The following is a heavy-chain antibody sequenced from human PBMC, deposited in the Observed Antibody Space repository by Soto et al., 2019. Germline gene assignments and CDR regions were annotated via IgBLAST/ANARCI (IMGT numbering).Heavy chain of an antibody. D-gene: IGHD2-2*01. V-gene: IGHV4-4*02. J-gene: IGHJ6*02. CDR1: GGSISSSNW. Sequence: QVQLQESGPGLVKPSGTLSLTCAVSGGSISSSNWWSWVRQPPGKGLEWIGEIYHSGSTNYNPSLKSRVTISVDKSKNQFSLKLSSVTAADTAVYYCARAHWADIVVVPAARRLLYYYYYGMDVWGQGTTVTVSS. CDR3: ARAHWADIVVVPAARRLLYYYYYGMDV. CDR2: IYHSGST.